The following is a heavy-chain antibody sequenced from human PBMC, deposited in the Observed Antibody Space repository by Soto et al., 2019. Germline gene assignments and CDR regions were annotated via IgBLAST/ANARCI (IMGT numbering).Heavy chain of an antibody. CDR3: ARLMGTRPSPQHFDY. V-gene: IGHV5-51*01. D-gene: IGHD2-8*01. CDR1: GYSFTSYW. J-gene: IGHJ4*02. Sequence: GESLKISCKGSGYSFTSYWIGWVRQMPGKGLEWMGIIYPGDSDTRYSPSFQGQVTISADKSISTAYLQWSSLKASDTAMYYCARLMGTRPSPQHFDYWGQGTLVTVSS. CDR2: IYPGDSDT.